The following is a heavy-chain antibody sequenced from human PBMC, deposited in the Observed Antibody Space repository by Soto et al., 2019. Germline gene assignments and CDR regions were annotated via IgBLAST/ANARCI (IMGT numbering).Heavy chain of an antibody. V-gene: IGHV3-21*06. CDR2: ISATSLYI. Sequence: EVKLVQSGGGLVKPGGSLRLSCAASGFTFETSSINCLRQTPGKGLEWVASISATSLYIYYEDTVRGRFTISRENAKNTVFRQMAGLTAEDTAIYFCARDLGGGAHYGMDVWGQGTTVTVSS. CDR3: ARDLGGGAHYGMDV. J-gene: IGHJ6*02. CDR1: GFTFETSS. D-gene: IGHD3-16*01.